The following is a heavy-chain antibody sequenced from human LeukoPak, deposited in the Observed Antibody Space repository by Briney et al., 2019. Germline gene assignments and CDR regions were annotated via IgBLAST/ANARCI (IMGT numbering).Heavy chain of an antibody. CDR1: GFTFSNYG. CDR3: ARMDRDGVIIYYMDV. Sequence: HTGRSLRLSCAASGFTFSNYGMHWVRQAPGKGLEWVAVIYDDGSKEYFADSVKGRFTITRDNSKNTVLLQMNSLRAEDTAVYYCARMDRDGVIIYYMDVWGKGTTVTVSS. D-gene: IGHD3-10*01. CDR2: IYDDGSKE. V-gene: IGHV3-33*01. J-gene: IGHJ6*03.